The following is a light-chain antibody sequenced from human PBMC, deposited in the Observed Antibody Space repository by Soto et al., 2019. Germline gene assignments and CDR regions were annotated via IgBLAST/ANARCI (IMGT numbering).Light chain of an antibody. V-gene: IGKV3-15*01. CDR2: GAS. J-gene: IGKJ1*01. Sequence: DIGMTQSPATLSVSPGERATLSCRASQSVSSNLAWYQQKPGQAPRLLIYGASTRATGIPARFSGSGSGTEFTLTISSLQSEDFAVYYCQQYNNWPPGTFGQGTKVDIK. CDR1: QSVSSN. CDR3: QQYNNWPPGT.